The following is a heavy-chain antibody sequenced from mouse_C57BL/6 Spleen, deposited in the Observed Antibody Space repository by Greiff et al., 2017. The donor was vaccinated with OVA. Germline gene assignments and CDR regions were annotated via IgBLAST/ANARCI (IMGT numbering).Heavy chain of an antibody. CDR1: GYTFTSYW. Sequence: VQLQQPGAELVRPGSSVKLSCKASGYTFTSYWMDWVKQRPGQGLEWIGNIYPSDSETHYNQKFKDKATLTVDKSSSTAYMQLSSLTSEDSAVYYCARSRGAQGNFDYWGQGTTLTVSS. D-gene: IGHD3-2*02. CDR2: IYPSDSET. V-gene: IGHV1-61*01. J-gene: IGHJ2*01. CDR3: ARSRGAQGNFDY.